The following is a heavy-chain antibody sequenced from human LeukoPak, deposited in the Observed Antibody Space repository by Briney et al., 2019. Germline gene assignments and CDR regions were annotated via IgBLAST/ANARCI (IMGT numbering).Heavy chain of an antibody. J-gene: IGHJ6*02. D-gene: IGHD2-15*01. Sequence: GASVKVSCKVSGYTLTELSMHWVRQAPGKGLEWMGGFDPEDGETIYAQKFQGRVTITADKSTSTAYMELSSLRSEDTAVYYCASAGYCSGGSCPLDYYYGMGVWGQGTTVTVSS. V-gene: IGHV1-24*01. CDR2: FDPEDGET. CDR3: ASAGYCSGGSCPLDYYYGMGV. CDR1: GYTLTELS.